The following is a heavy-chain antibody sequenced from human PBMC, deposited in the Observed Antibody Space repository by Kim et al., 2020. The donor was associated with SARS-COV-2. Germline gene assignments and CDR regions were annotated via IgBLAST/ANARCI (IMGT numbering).Heavy chain of an antibody. CDR3: ARSAGGVTMIVVSSYYYYGMDV. J-gene: IGHJ6*02. D-gene: IGHD3-22*01. CDR2: IIPIFGTA. CDR1: GGTFSSYA. V-gene: IGHV1-69*13. Sequence: SVKVSCKASGGTFSSYAISWVRQAPGQGLEWMGGIIPIFGTANYAQKFQGRVTITADESTSTAYMELSSLRSEDTAVYYCARSAGGVTMIVVSSYYYYGMDVWGQGTTVTVSS.